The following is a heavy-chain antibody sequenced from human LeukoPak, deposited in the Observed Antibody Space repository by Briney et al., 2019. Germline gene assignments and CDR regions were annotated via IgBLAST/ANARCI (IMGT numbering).Heavy chain of an antibody. V-gene: IGHV5-51*01. CDR2: IDPSDSET. J-gene: IGHJ4*02. Sequence: GESLKISCEASGYSFTSYWIGWVRQVPGKGLEWMGIIDPSDSETRYTPSFQGQVTISVDKSLTTAYLQWNSLKASDTAMYYCARQTGMGRSGDYWGQGTLVTVSS. CDR1: GYSFTSYW. D-gene: IGHD7-27*01. CDR3: ARQTGMGRSGDY.